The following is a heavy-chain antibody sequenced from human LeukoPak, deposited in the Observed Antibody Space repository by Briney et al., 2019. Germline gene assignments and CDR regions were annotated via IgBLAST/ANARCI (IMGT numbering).Heavy chain of an antibody. J-gene: IGHJ4*02. CDR3: AKTTAGYSSGRYPGWPVDY. CDR1: GFTFRSYA. CDR2: ISGSGGDT. V-gene: IGHV3-23*01. Sequence: GGSLRLSCAASGFTFRSYAIYWVRQAPGKGLEWVPGISGSGGDTYFADSVRGRFTISRDNSKNTVFLLMDSLRAEDTAVYYCAKTTAGYSSGRYPGWPVDYWGQGTLVTVPS. D-gene: IGHD6-19*01.